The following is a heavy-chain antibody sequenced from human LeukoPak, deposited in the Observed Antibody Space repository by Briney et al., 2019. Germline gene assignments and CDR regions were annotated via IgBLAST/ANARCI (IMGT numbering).Heavy chain of an antibody. CDR1: GCRFTSYW. CDR3: ARSGYYDTGDY. D-gene: IGHD3-22*01. CDR2: IYPGDSDT. V-gene: IGHV5-51*01. Sequence: GESLKISFQGSGCRFTSYWIGWVRQMPGKGLEWMGIIYPGDSDTRYSPSFPGQVTISADKSISTAYLQWSSLKASDTAMYYCARSGYYDTGDYWGQGTLVTVSS. J-gene: IGHJ4*02.